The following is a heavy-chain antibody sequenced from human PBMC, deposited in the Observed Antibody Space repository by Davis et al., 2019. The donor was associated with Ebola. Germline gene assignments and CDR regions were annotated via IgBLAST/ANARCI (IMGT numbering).Heavy chain of an antibody. D-gene: IGHD5-18*01. CDR2: ISYDGSNK. CDR1: GFTFSSYA. CDR3: ARDPPIWGAMVTAQIGSFDY. Sequence: SLITPCAASGFTFSSYAMPCVRQALGKGLEWVAVISYDGSNKYYADSVKGRFTISRDNSKNTLYLQMNSLRAEDTAVYYCARDPPIWGAMVTAQIGSFDYWGQGTLVTVSS. J-gene: IGHJ4*02. V-gene: IGHV3-30-3*01.